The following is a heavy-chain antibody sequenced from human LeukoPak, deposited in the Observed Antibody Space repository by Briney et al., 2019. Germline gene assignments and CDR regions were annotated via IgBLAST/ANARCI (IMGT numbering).Heavy chain of an antibody. CDR2: ISGSGGST. J-gene: IGHJ4*02. D-gene: IGHD7-27*01. V-gene: IGHV3-23*01. CDR1: GFTFSSYA. CDR3: AKATRLGTLDY. Sequence: GVSLRLSCAASGFTFSSYAMSWVRQAPGKGLERVSAISGSGGSTYYADSVKGRFTISRDNSKNTLYLQMNSLRAEDTAVYYCAKATRLGTLDYWGQGTLVTVSS.